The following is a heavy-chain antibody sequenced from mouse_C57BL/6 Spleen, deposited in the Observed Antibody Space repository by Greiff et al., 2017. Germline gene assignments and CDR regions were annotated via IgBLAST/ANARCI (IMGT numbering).Heavy chain of an antibody. V-gene: IGHV3-6*01. CDR2: ISYDGSN. CDR1: GYSITSGYY. J-gene: IGHJ4*01. Sequence: EVQLVESGPGLVKPSQSLSLTCSVTGYSITSGYYWNWIRQFPGNKLEWMGYISYDGSNNYNPSLKNRISITRDTSKNQFFLKLNSVTTEDTATYYCARWGSPYAMDYWGQGTSVTVSS. CDR3: ARWGSPYAMDY.